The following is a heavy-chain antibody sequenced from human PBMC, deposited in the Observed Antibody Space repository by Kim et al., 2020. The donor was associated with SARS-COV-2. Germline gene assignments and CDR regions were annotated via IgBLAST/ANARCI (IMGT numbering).Heavy chain of an antibody. J-gene: IGHJ5*02. CDR3: ARQSYLDNLPHWFDP. Sequence: PSLKSRVTISVDTSKNQFSLKLSSVTAADTAVYYWARQSYLDNLPHWFDPWGQGTLVTVSS. D-gene: IGHD3-16*02. V-gene: IGHV4-39*01.